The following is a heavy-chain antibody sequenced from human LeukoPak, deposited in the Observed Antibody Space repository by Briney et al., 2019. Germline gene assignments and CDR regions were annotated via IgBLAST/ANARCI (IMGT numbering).Heavy chain of an antibody. Sequence: SETLSLTCTVSRGSISSGIYYWGWIRQPPGKGLEWIVTIYYSGSTYYNPSLKSRVTITVDTSKNEFCLKLNSVTAADTAIYYCARDSSGYSRFDYWGQGALVTVSS. CDR3: ARDSSGYSRFDY. CDR2: IYYSGST. CDR1: RGSISSGIYY. J-gene: IGHJ4*02. D-gene: IGHD3-22*01. V-gene: IGHV4-39*02.